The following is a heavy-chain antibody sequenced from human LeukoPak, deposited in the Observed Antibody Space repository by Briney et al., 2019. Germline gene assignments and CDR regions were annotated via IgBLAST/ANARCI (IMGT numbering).Heavy chain of an antibody. D-gene: IGHD3-10*01. J-gene: IGHJ4*02. CDR3: GREEFHSADF. V-gene: IGHV3-23*01. CDR1: GFTFSSYA. Sequence: GGSLRLSCAVSGFTFSSYAMSWVRQAPGKGLEWVSAITGSGTGSGDSTYYADSVKGRFTISRDNAQNSVYLQMNSLRAEDTAVYYCGREEFHSADFRGQGTLVTVSS. CDR2: ITGSGTGSGDST.